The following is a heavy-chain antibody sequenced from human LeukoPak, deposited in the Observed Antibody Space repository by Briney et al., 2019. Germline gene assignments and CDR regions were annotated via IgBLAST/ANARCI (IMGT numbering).Heavy chain of an antibody. Sequence: SETLSLTCAVSGGSISSGGYSWSWIRQPLGKGLEWIGYIYYSGSTYYNPSLKSRVTISVDTSKNQFSLKLSSVTAADTAVYYCARDSVYSGSSLDYWGQGTLVTVSS. J-gene: IGHJ4*02. CDR1: GGSISSGGYS. V-gene: IGHV4-30-4*07. CDR2: IYYSGST. CDR3: ARDSVYSGSSLDY. D-gene: IGHD1-26*01.